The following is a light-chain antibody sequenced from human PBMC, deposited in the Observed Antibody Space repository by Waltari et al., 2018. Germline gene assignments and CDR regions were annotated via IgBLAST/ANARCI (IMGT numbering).Light chain of an antibody. CDR3: SSYVTTSTSWV. CDR2: EVT. CDR1: SSDVGDNKY. Sequence: QSALTQPASVSGSRGQSITISCTGTSSDVGDNKYVSWYQQRPGQAPKVIIYEVTNRPSGGSDRFSGSQSANTASLTISGLQAEDEADYYCSSYVTTSTSWVFGGGTMLTVL. J-gene: IGLJ3*02. V-gene: IGLV2-14*01.